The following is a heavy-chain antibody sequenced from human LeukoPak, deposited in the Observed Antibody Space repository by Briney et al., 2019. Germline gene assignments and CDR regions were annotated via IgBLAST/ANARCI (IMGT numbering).Heavy chain of an antibody. CDR2: IYYSGST. CDR1: GGSISSSSYY. J-gene: IGHJ4*02. Sequence: PSETLSLTCTVSGGSISSSSYYWGWIRQPPGKGLEWIGSIYYSGSTYYNPSLKSRVTISVDTSKNQFSLKLGSVTAADTAVYYCGGGYSSGWYTDLDFDYWGQGTLVTVSS. V-gene: IGHV4-39*01. D-gene: IGHD6-19*01. CDR3: GGGYSSGWYTDLDFDY.